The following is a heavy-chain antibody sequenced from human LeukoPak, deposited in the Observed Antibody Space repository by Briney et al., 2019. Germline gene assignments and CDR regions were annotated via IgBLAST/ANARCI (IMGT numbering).Heavy chain of an antibody. CDR1: GFTFSIYS. V-gene: IGHV3-21*01. CDR2: ISSSSSYI. Sequence: PGGSLRLSCAASGFTFSIYSMNWVRQAPGKGLEWVSSISSSSSYIYYADSVKGRFTISRDNAKNSLYLQMNSLRAEDTAVYYCANPGYSSDWNPAWGQGTLVTVSS. D-gene: IGHD6-19*01. CDR3: ANPGYSSDWNPA. J-gene: IGHJ4*02.